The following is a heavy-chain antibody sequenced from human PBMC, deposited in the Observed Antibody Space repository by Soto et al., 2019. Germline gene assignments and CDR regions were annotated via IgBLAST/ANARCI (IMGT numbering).Heavy chain of an antibody. CDR3: ARGADWFDP. CDR2: ISHDGINK. CDR1: GFTFSSSA. J-gene: IGHJ5*02. Sequence: PGGSLRLSCAASGFTFSSSAMHWVRQAPGKGLEWVATISHDGINKYYADSMKGPFTISRDNSKNTLYLQMNTLRPEDTAVYYCARGADWFDPWGQGTLVTVSS. V-gene: IGHV3-30-3*01.